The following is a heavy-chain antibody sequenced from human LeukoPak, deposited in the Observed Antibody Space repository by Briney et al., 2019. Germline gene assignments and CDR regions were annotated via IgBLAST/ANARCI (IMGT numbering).Heavy chain of an antibody. CDR3: ARALIVGAHSEYFQH. CDR1: GGTFSSYA. CDR2: IIPIFGTA. Sequence: SVKVSCKASGGTFSSYAISWVRQAPGQGLEWMGGIIPIFGTANYAQKFQGRVTITADKSTSTAYMELSGLRSEDTAVYYCARALIVGAHSEYFQHWGQGTLVTVSS. D-gene: IGHD1-26*01. J-gene: IGHJ1*01. V-gene: IGHV1-69*06.